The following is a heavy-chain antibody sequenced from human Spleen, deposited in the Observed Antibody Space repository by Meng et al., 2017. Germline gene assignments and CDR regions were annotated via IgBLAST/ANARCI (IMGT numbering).Heavy chain of an antibody. V-gene: IGHV4-59*08. Sequence: QVQLEESGPGLVKPSETLSLTCTVSGGSISSYYWSWIRQPPGKGLAWIGYIYYSGSTFYTPSLKSRVTIAVDTSKNQFSLKLKSVTAADTAVYYWARGVDESSGYYYVGWGQGTLVTVSS. J-gene: IGHJ4*02. CDR2: IYYSGST. CDR3: ARGVDESSGYYYVG. CDR1: GGSISSYY. D-gene: IGHD3-22*01.